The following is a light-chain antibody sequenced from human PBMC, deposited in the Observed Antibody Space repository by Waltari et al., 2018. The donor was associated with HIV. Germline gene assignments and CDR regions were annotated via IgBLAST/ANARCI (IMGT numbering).Light chain of an antibody. J-gene: IGLJ2*01. Sequence: GQRVTISCSGRRSNIGSNNVNWYQQLPGTAPKLVIYSNNQRPSGVPDRFSGSKSGTSASLAISGLQSEDEADYYCSAWDDNVNALFGGGTRLTVV. CDR3: SAWDDNVNAL. CDR2: SNN. CDR1: RSNIGSNN. V-gene: IGLV1-44*01.